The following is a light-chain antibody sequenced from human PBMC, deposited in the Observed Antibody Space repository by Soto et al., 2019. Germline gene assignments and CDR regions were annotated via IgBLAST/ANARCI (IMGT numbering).Light chain of an antibody. Sequence: DIQMTQSPSSLSASVGDKDTITCRASQRISSYLNWYQQKPGKAPKLLIYAASSLQRGVPSRFSGSGSGTDFTLTIISLQPEDFAAYYCQQSYTAPLTFGGGTKVDIK. CDR2: AAS. CDR1: QRISSY. V-gene: IGKV1-39*01. CDR3: QQSYTAPLT. J-gene: IGKJ4*01.